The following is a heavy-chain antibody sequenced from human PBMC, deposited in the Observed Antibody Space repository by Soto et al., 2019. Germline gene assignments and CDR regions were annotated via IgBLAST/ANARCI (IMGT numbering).Heavy chain of an antibody. V-gene: IGHV1-3*01. CDR2: INAGNGNT. J-gene: IGHJ4*02. Sequence: GASVKVSCKASGYTFTSYAMHWVRQAPGQRLEWMGWINAGNGNTKYSQKFQGRVTITRDTSASTAYMELSSLGSEDTAVYYCARAPGGSSSFVDYWGQGTLATVSS. CDR3: ARAPGGSSSFVDY. D-gene: IGHD6-6*01. CDR1: GYTFTSYA.